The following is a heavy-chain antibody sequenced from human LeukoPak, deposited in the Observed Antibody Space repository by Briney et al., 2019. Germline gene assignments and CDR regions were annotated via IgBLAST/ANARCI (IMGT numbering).Heavy chain of an antibody. Sequence: GGSLRLSCATSGFTFSRSWMSWVRQAPGKGLEWVANIKQDGNEKYYVDSVKGRFTISRDNSQNTLYLQMTNLRIEDTAVYYCAKIPHPDQWLVADFDYWGQGTLVTVSS. CDR2: IKQDGNEK. CDR3: AKIPHPDQWLVADFDY. J-gene: IGHJ4*02. V-gene: IGHV3-7*03. CDR1: GFTFSRSW. D-gene: IGHD6-19*01.